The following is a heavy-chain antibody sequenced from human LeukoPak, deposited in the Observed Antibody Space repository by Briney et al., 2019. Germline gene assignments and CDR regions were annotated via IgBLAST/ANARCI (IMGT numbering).Heavy chain of an antibody. CDR3: AKDRRGSGSYSYGMDV. CDR1: GFTFGSYG. J-gene: IGHJ6*02. D-gene: IGHD3-10*01. CDR2: ISYDGSNK. V-gene: IGHV3-30*18. Sequence: GGSLRLSCAASGFTFGSYGMHWVRQAPGKGLEWVAVISYDGSNKYYADSVKGRFTISRDNSKNTLYLQMNSLRAEDTAVYYCAKDRRGSGSYSYGMDVWGQGTTVTVSS.